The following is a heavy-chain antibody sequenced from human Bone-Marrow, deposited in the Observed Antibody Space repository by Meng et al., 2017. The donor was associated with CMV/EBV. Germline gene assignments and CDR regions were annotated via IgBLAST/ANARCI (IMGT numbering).Heavy chain of an antibody. J-gene: IGHJ4*02. D-gene: IGHD3-22*01. CDR3: ASGLLLYEPSDY. CDR1: GFTFNNYG. Sequence: GESLKISCAASGFTFNNYGMHWVRQAPGKGLEWVSSISSSSSYIYYADSVKGRFTISRDNAKNSLYLQMNSLRADDTAVYYCASGLLLYEPSDYWGQGTLVTVSS. CDR2: ISSSSSYI. V-gene: IGHV3-21*01.